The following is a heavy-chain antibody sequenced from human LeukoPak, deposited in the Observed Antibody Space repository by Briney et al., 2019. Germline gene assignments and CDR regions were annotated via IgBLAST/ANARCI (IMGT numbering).Heavy chain of an antibody. V-gene: IGHV1-69*05. CDR2: VFPIFGTA. Sequence: GASVQVSCMASVGTFSSYAIRSVRQAPGPGLEWRGGVFPIFGTANYAQTFQGKATITTDESTSTAYMELRSRRSEETAVYYCARVPGYYYDSSGYYHYGAFDIWGQGTMVTVSS. J-gene: IGHJ3*02. CDR1: VGTFSSYA. D-gene: IGHD3-22*01. CDR3: ARVPGYYYDSSGYYHYGAFDI.